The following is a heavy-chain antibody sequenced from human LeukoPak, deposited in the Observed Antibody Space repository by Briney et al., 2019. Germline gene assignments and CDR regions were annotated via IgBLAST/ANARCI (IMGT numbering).Heavy chain of an antibody. J-gene: IGHJ4*02. Sequence: KPGGSLRLSCAASGFTFSSYTMNWVRQAPGKGLEWVSSMSSSSSYIYYADSVKGRFTISRDNAKNSLYLQMNSLRAEDTAVYYCAREHTYYNILTGYNLYYFDYWGQGTLVTVSS. CDR1: GFTFSSYT. D-gene: IGHD3-9*01. CDR2: MSSSSSYI. CDR3: AREHTYYNILTGYNLYYFDY. V-gene: IGHV3-21*01.